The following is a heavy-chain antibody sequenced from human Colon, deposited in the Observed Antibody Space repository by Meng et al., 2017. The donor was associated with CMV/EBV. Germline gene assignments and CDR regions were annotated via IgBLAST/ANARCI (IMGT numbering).Heavy chain of an antibody. CDR1: GGTFSSYA. V-gene: IGHV1-69*10. Sequence: SVKVSCKASGGTFSSYAISWVRQAPGQGLEWMGGIIPILGIANYAQKFQGRVTITADKSTSTAYMELSSLRSEDTAVYYCAGNPRLYGMDVWGQGTTVTVSS. CDR2: IIPILGIA. J-gene: IGHJ6*02. D-gene: IGHD3-22*01. CDR3: AGNPRLYGMDV.